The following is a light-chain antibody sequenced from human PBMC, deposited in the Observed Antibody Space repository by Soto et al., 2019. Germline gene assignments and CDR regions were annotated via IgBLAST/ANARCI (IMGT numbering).Light chain of an antibody. CDR3: QQYYSTLIT. V-gene: IGKV4-1*01. Sequence: DFVLTPAPDSLAVSLGERATINCKSSQSVLYNSNNKNHLGWFQQKPGHPPKLLIYGASFRPSGVPDRFSGSGSGTNFTLTISSLQAEDVAVYYCQQYYSTLITFGQGTRLEI. J-gene: IGKJ5*01. CDR2: GAS. CDR1: QSVLYNSNNKNH.